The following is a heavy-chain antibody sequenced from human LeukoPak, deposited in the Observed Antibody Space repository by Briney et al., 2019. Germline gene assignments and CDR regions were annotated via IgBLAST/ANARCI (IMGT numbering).Heavy chain of an antibody. Sequence: SVKVSCKASGGTFSSYAISWVRQAPGQGLEWMGGIIPIFGTANYAQKFQGRVTITADESTSTAYMELSSLRSEDTAVYYCARDSKVVRGPLDYWGQGTLVTVSS. CDR2: IIPIFGTA. D-gene: IGHD3-10*01. CDR3: ARDSKVVRGPLDY. J-gene: IGHJ4*02. V-gene: IGHV1-69*01. CDR1: GGTFSSYA.